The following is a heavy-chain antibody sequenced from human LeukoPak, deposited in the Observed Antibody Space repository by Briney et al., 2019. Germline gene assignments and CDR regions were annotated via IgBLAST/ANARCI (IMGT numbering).Heavy chain of an antibody. V-gene: IGHV3-30*04. J-gene: IGHJ4*02. CDR3: AREGKYYYDSSGYYSH. CDR1: GFIFSTYA. D-gene: IGHD3-22*01. Sequence: GGSLRLSCAASGFIFSTYAIHWVRQAPGKGLEWVAVISYDGSNKYYADSVKGRFTISRDNSKNTLYLQMNSLRAEDTAVYYCAREGKYYYDSSGYYSHWGQGTLVTVSS. CDR2: ISYDGSNK.